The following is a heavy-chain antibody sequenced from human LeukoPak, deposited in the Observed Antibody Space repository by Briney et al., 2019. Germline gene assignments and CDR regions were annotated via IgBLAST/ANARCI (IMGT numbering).Heavy chain of an antibody. Sequence: GGSLRLSCAASGFTFSSYSMNWVRQAAGKGLEWVSSISSSSDYIYYADSLKGRFTISRDNAKNSLYLQMNSLRAEDTAVYYCAREEGGAGLYGFDIWGQGTMVTVSS. V-gene: IGHV3-21*01. CDR3: AREEGGAGLYGFDI. D-gene: IGHD1-26*01. CDR1: GFTFSSYS. J-gene: IGHJ3*02. CDR2: ISSSSDYI.